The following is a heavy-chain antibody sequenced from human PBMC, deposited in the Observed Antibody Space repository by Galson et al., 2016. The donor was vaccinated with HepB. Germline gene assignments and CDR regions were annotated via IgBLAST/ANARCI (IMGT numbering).Heavy chain of an antibody. V-gene: IGHV1-8*01. Sequence: SVKVSCKASGYRFSDYDVAWVRQAPGQGLEWMGWMNPNSGNTCIGQRLRGRVAMTRDASTDTAYLEVYSLTSDDTAMYYCARAIRYQLLCEFWGQGTLVTVSS. CDR1: GYRFSDYD. J-gene: IGHJ1*01. CDR2: MNPNSGNT. D-gene: IGHD2-2*01. CDR3: ARAIRYQLLCEF.